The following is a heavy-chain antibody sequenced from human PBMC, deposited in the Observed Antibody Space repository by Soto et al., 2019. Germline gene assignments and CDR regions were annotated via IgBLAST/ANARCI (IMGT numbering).Heavy chain of an antibody. J-gene: IGHJ4*02. CDR1: GFTFSGSA. CDR2: IRSKANSYAT. CDR3: TTYYDSSGYYYPFDY. D-gene: IGHD3-22*01. Sequence: GSLRLSCAASGFTFSGSAMHWVRQASGKGLEWVGRIRSKANSYATAYAASVKGRFTISGDDSKNTAYLQMNSLKTEDTAVYYCTTYYDSSGYYYPFDYWGQGTLVTVSS. V-gene: IGHV3-73*01.